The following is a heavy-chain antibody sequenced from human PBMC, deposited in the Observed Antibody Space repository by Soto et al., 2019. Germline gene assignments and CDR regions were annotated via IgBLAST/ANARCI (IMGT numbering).Heavy chain of an antibody. Sequence: GGSLRLSCAASGFTFSSYAMHWVRQAPGKGLEWVAVISYDGSNKYYADSVKGRFTISRDNSKNTLYLQMNSLRAEDTAVYYCARGGRYCSGGSCLEYFQHWGQGTLVTVSS. D-gene: IGHD2-15*01. CDR1: GFTFSSYA. CDR2: ISYDGSNK. V-gene: IGHV3-30-3*01. CDR3: ARGGRYCSGGSCLEYFQH. J-gene: IGHJ1*01.